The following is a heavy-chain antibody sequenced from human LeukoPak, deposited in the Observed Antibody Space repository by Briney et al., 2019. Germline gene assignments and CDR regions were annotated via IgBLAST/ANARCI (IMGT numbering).Heavy chain of an antibody. CDR2: ISYDGSNK. Sequence: GGSLRLSCAASGFTFSSYGMHWVRQAPGKGLEWVAVISYDGSNKYYADSVKGRFTISRDNSKNTLYLQMNSPRAEDTAVYYCALTTVSDHDAFDIWGQGTMVTVSS. J-gene: IGHJ3*02. CDR3: ALTTVSDHDAFDI. D-gene: IGHD4-17*01. CDR1: GFTFSSYG. V-gene: IGHV3-30*03.